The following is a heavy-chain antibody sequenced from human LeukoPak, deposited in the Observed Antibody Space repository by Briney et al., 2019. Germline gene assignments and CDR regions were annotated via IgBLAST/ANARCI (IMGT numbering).Heavy chain of an antibody. CDR2: ISSNGGIT. CDR1: GFTFSSYV. Sequence: GGSLRLSCAASGFTFSSYVMHWVRQAPGKGLEYVSAISSNGGITYYANSVKGRFTISRDNSKNTLYLQMGSLRAEDMAVYYCAREEQWLALWGQGTLVTVSS. V-gene: IGHV3-64*01. J-gene: IGHJ4*02. D-gene: IGHD6-19*01. CDR3: AREEQWLAL.